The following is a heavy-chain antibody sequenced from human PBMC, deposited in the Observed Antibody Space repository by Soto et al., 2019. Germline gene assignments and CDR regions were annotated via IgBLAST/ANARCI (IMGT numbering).Heavy chain of an antibody. D-gene: IGHD4-17*01. J-gene: IGHJ4*02. Sequence: PSETLSLTCTVSGGSISSGGYYWSWIRQHPGKGLEWIGYIYYSGSTNYNPSLKSRVTISVDTSKNQFSLKLSSVTAADTAVYYCARSWDPPTVIFAYWGQGTQVTVSS. CDR3: ARSWDPPTVIFAY. V-gene: IGHV4-61*08. CDR1: GGSISSGGYY. CDR2: IYYSGST.